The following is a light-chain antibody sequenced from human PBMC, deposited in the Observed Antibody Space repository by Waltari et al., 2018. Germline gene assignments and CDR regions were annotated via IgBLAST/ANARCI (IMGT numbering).Light chain of an antibody. J-gene: IGKJ3*01. CDR1: QSISSY. CDR3: QHRGHWPPVAT. Sequence: IVLTQSPATLSLSPGERATLSCRASQSISSYLAWYQQRPGQSPRLLIYDASNRATGIPARFSGSGSGTDFTLTIISLEPEDFAVYYCQHRGHWPPVATFGPGTIVD. V-gene: IGKV3-11*01. CDR2: DAS.